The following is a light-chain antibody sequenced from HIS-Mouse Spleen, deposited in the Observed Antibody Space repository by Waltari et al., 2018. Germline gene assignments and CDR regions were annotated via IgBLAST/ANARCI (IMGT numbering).Light chain of an antibody. J-gene: IGKJ2*01. Sequence: DIQMTQSPSSLSASVGDRVTITCRASQSISSYLNWYQQKPGKAPKVLIYAASSLQSGVPSRFSGSGSGTDFTLTISSLQPEEFATYYCQQSYSTLMYTFGQGTKLEIK. CDR1: QSISSY. V-gene: IGKV1-39*01. CDR3: QQSYSTLMYT. CDR2: AAS.